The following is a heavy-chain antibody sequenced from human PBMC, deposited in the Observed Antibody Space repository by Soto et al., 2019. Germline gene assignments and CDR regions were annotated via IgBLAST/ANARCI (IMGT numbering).Heavy chain of an antibody. CDR2: IYYSGST. D-gene: IGHD2-8*01. CDR1: GGSISSSSYY. V-gene: IGHV4-39*01. J-gene: IGHJ5*02. CDR3: ARDIVLSGWFDP. Sequence: TSETLSLTCTVSGGSISSSSYYWGWIRQPPGKGLEWIGSIYYSGSTYYNPSLKSRVTISVDTSKNQFSLKLSSVTAADTAVYYCARDIVLSGWFDPWGQGTLVTVSS.